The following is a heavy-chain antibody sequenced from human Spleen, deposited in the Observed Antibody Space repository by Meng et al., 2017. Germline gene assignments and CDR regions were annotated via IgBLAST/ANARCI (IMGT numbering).Heavy chain of an antibody. Sequence: GESLKISCAASGFTYSSNAMNWVRQAPGKGLEWISSISSSSGYIYYADSVKGRFTISRDNAKNSLYLQMNSLRAEDTAVYYCARGGSWDNWGLWGQGTLVTVSS. CDR3: ARGGSWDNWGL. CDR2: ISSSSGYI. D-gene: IGHD6-13*01. J-gene: IGHJ4*02. CDR1: GFTYSSNA. V-gene: IGHV3-21*01.